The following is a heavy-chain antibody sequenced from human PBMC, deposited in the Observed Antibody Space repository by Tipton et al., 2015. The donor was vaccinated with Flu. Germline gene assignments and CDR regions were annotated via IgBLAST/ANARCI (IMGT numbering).Heavy chain of an antibody. CDR2: ISGSTGAT. V-gene: IGHV3-23*01. D-gene: IGHD2-8*01. CDR1: GGSLTSYY. J-gene: IGHJ4*02. CDR3: ATQVGAVPGTKAFDY. Sequence: LSLTCTVSGGSLTSYYWSWIRQAPGKGLEWLSAISGSTGATYYADSVKGRFTISRDDSKNTLYFHMNSLRVEDTAEYYCATQVGAVPGTKAFDYWGQGTLVTVS.